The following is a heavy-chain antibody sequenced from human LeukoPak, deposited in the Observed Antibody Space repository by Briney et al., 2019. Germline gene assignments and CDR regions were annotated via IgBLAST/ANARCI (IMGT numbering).Heavy chain of an antibody. J-gene: IGHJ4*02. D-gene: IGHD3-22*01. V-gene: IGHV1-18*01. CDR2: ISAYNGNT. CDR1: GYTFTSYG. Sequence: ASVTVSCKASGYTFTSYGISWVRQAPGQGLEWMGWISAYNGNTNYAQKLQGRVTMTTDTSTSTAYMELRSLRSDDTAVYYCAREYYDSSGYYPFDYWGQGTLVTVSS. CDR3: AREYYDSSGYYPFDY.